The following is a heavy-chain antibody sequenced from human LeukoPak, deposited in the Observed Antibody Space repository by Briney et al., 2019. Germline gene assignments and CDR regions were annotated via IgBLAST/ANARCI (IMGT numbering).Heavy chain of an antibody. Sequence: GGSLRLSCATSGFTFSNYWMHWVRQAPGKGLVWVSHINNDGTSTSYADSVKGRFTISRDNSENTLYLQMNSLRIEDAGVYYCARPSDHYYYYFYMDVWGQGTTVTVSS. CDR2: INNDGTST. J-gene: IGHJ6*03. V-gene: IGHV3-74*01. CDR1: GFTFSNYW. CDR3: ARPSDHYYYYFYMDV.